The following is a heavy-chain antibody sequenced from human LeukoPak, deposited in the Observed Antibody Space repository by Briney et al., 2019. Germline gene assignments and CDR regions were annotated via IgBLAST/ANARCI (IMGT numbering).Heavy chain of an antibody. CDR1: GFTFSSYG. D-gene: IGHD3-10*01. CDR3: AKGGVPGLLWFGNDPSSNFDY. CDR2: ISGSGGST. V-gene: IGHV3-23*01. Sequence: GGSLRLSCAASGFTFSSYGMSWVRQAPGKGLEWVSAISGSGGSTYYADSVKGRFTISRDNSKNTPYLQMNSLRAEDTAVYYCAKGGVPGLLWFGNDPSSNFDYWGQGTLVTVSS. J-gene: IGHJ4*02.